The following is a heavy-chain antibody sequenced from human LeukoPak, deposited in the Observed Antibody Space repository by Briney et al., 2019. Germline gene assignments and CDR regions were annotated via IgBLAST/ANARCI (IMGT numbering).Heavy chain of an antibody. CDR2: INPNSGGT. J-gene: IGHJ6*03. Sequence: GASVKVSSKASGYTFTGYYMHWVRQAPGQGLEWMGWINPNSGGTNYAQKFQGRVTMTRDTSISTAYMELSSLRSEDTAVYYCARVFISPYQLLTSYYMDVWGKGTTVTVSS. V-gene: IGHV1-2*02. D-gene: IGHD2-2*01. CDR3: ARVFISPYQLLTSYYMDV. CDR1: GYTFTGYY.